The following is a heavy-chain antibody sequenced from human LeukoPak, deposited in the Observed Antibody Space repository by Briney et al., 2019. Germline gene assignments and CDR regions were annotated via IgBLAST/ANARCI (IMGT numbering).Heavy chain of an antibody. CDR1: GGSISSYY. Sequence: SETLSLTCTVSGGSISSYYWSWIRKPPGKGLEWIGYIYYTGSTNYNPALKSRVTISVDTSKHQFSLKVSSVTAADTAVYYCARTTYYSDSSALDYWGQGTLVTVS. V-gene: IGHV4-59*12. D-gene: IGHD3-22*01. CDR3: ARTTYYSDSSALDY. CDR2: IYYTGST. J-gene: IGHJ4*02.